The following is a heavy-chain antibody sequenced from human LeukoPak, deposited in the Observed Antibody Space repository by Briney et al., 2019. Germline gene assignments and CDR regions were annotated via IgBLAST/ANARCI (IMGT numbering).Heavy chain of an antibody. D-gene: IGHD6-13*01. CDR2: INPNSGGT. V-gene: IGHV1-2*06. Sequence: ASVKVSCKASGYTFTGYYMHWVRQAPGQGLEWIGRINPNSGGTSYAQKFQGRVTMTRDTSISTAYMELSRLRSDDTAVYYCARDGSINYSSSWYDRWGQGTLVTVSS. CDR3: ARDGSINYSSSWYDR. J-gene: IGHJ5*02. CDR1: GYTFTGYY.